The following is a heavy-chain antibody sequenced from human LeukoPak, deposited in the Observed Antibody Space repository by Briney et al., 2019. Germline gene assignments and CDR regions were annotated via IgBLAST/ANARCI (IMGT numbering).Heavy chain of an antibody. Sequence: SETLSLTCSVSGGSISSLYWSWIRQPPGKGLECIGYIYYTGSTNYNPSLKSRVTMFVDMSKNQFSLRVSSVTAADTAVYYCARHRAYSSSSPFDYWGQGTLVTVSS. J-gene: IGHJ4*02. CDR1: GGSISSLY. CDR3: ARHRAYSSSSPFDY. D-gene: IGHD6-6*01. V-gene: IGHV4-59*08. CDR2: IYYTGST.